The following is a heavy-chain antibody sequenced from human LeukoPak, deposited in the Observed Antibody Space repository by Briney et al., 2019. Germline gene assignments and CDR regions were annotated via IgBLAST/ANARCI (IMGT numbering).Heavy chain of an antibody. CDR1: GYTFTSYW. Sequence: GESLKISCKGSGYTFTSYWIGWVRQMPGQGLEWMGIIYPGDSDTRYSPPFQGQVTISADKSISTAYLQWSSLKASDTAMYYCARNPFPASYGDGDYWGQGTLVTVSS. CDR2: IYPGDSDT. CDR3: ARNPFPASYGDGDY. D-gene: IGHD4-17*01. J-gene: IGHJ4*02. V-gene: IGHV5-51*01.